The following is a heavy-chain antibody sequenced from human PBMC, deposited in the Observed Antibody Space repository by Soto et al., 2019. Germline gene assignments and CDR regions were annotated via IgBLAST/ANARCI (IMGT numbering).Heavy chain of an antibody. J-gene: IGHJ4*02. Sequence: QVQLVESGGGVVQPGRSLRLSCAASGFTFSSYGMHWVRQAPGKGLEWVAVISYDGSNKYYADSVKGRFTISRDNSKNTLDLQMNSLRAEDTAVYYCAKDLLEQWTYYFDYWGQGTLVTVSS. D-gene: IGHD6-19*01. CDR2: ISYDGSNK. CDR1: GFTFSSYG. CDR3: AKDLLEQWTYYFDY. V-gene: IGHV3-30*18.